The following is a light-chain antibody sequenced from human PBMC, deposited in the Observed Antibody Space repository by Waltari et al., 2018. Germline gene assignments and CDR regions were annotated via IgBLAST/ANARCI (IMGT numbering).Light chain of an antibody. J-gene: IGKJ1*01. V-gene: IGKV3-20*01. Sequence: EIVLTQSPGTLSLSLGERATVSCRASQSFSRALAWYHQKPGQALRLLIYGACTRATGSPDRLSGRGSGTDFSLTISRLEPDDFAVYYCQHYLRLPVTFGQGTTVEI. CDR3: QHYLRLPVT. CDR1: QSFSRA. CDR2: GAC.